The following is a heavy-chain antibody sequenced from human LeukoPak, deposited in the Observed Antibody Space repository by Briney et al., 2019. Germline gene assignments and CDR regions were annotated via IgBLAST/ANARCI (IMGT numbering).Heavy chain of an antibody. CDR3: ARQAYSNYVGFDY. J-gene: IGHJ4*02. D-gene: IGHD4-11*01. CDR1: GGSISSSSYY. CDR2: IYYSGST. Sequence: PSETLSLTCTVSGGSISSSSYYWGWIRQPPGKGLEWIGSIYYSGSTYYNPSLKSRVTISVDTSKSQFSLKLSSVTAADTAVYYCARQAYSNYVGFDYWGQGTLVTVSS. V-gene: IGHV4-39*01.